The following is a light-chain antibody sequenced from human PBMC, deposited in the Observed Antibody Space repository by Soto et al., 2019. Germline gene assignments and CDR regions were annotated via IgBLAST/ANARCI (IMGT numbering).Light chain of an antibody. Sequence: DIVMTQSPDSLAVSLGERATINCKSSQSVLYSSNNKNYLAWYQQKPGQPPKLLIYWASTRESGVPDRFSGSGSGTDFTLKIRRVEGEDVEVYYCMQGTHWGTFGQGTKVEIK. V-gene: IGKV4-1*01. J-gene: IGKJ1*01. CDR2: WAS. CDR1: QSVLYSSNNKNY. CDR3: MQGTHWGT.